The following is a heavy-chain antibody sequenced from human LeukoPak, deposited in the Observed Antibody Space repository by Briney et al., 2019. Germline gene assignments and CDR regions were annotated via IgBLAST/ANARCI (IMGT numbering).Heavy chain of an antibody. J-gene: IGHJ6*03. CDR3: ARDPPSGVVPAAIYYYYYMDV. D-gene: IGHD2-2*01. V-gene: IGHV3-20*04. CDR2: INWNGGST. CDR1: GFTFDDYG. Sequence: GGSLRLSCAASGFTFDDYGRSWVRQAPGKGLEWVSGINWNGGSTGYADSVKGRFTISRDNAKNSLYLQMNSLRAEDTAVYYCARDPPSGVVPAAIYYYYYMDVWGKGTTVTVSS.